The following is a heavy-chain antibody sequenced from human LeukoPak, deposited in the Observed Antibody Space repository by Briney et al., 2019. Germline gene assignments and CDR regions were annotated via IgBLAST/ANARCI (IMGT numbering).Heavy chain of an antibody. Sequence: GGSLRLSCAASGFTFSSYAMSWVRQAPGKGLEWVSAISGSGGSTYYADCVKGRFTISRDNSKNALYMQMNSLRAEDTAVYYCAKVNPRYYDSTGLWFDPWGQGTLVTVSS. CDR3: AKVNPRYYDSTGLWFDP. J-gene: IGHJ5*02. D-gene: IGHD3-22*01. CDR2: ISGSGGST. V-gene: IGHV3-23*01. CDR1: GFTFSSYA.